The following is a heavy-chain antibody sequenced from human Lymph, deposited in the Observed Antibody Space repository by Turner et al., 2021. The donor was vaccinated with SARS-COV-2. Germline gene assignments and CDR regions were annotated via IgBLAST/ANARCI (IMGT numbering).Heavy chain of an antibody. J-gene: IGHJ4*02. CDR2: IIPILGIT. D-gene: IGHD1-1*01. CDR3: SGENVQEGSYFDY. V-gene: IGHV1-69*04. CDR1: GGTFSSYA. Sequence: QVQLVQSGAEVKKPGSSVKVSCKASGGTFSSYAISWVRQAPGQGLEWMGRIIPILGITNYAQKVQGRVTITADKSTSTAYMELSSLRSEDTAVYYCSGENVQEGSYFDYWGQGTLVTVSS.